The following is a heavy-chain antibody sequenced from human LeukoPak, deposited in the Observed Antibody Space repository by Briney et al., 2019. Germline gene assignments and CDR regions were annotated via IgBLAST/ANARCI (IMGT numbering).Heavy chain of an antibody. CDR2: IYYSGST. CDR1: GGSISSYY. CDR3: ARYNVEMATIY. V-gene: IGHV4-59*08. J-gene: IGHJ4*02. Sequence: PSETLSLTCTVSGGSISSYYWSWIRQPPGKGLEWIGYIYYSGSTNYNPSLKSRVTISVDTSKNQFSLKLSSVTAADTAVYYCARYNVEMATIYWGQGTLVTVSS. D-gene: IGHD5-24*01.